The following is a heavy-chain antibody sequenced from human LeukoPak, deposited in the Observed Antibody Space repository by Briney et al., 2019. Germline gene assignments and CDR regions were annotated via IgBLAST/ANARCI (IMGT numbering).Heavy chain of an antibody. CDR2: IYTSGST. CDR1: GVSISSYY. D-gene: IGHD1-26*01. J-gene: IGHJ3*02. Sequence: SETLSLTCTVSGVSISSYYWSWIRQPAGKGLEWIGRIYTSGSTNYNPSLKSRVTMSVDTSKNQFSLKLSSVTAADTAVYYCARVFRYSGSYYPPNDAFDIWGQGTMVTVSS. CDR3: ARVFRYSGSYYPPNDAFDI. V-gene: IGHV4-4*07.